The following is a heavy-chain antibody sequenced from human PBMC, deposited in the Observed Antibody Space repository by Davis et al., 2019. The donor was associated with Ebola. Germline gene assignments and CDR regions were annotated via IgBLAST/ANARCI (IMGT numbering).Heavy chain of an antibody. D-gene: IGHD2-21*01. CDR2: ISSSSSYI. CDR3: ATVKWGLLFFR. CDR1: GFTFSSYS. V-gene: IGHV3-21*06. J-gene: IGHJ4*02. Sequence: GESLKISCAASGFTFSSYSMNWVRQAPGKGLEWVSCISSSSSYIYYADSEKGRFTLSRDNAKNSVYLQMNSLRAEDTAVYYCATVKWGLLFFRWGQGTLVTVSS.